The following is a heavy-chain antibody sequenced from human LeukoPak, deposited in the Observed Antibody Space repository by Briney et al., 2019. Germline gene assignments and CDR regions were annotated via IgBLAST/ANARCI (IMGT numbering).Heavy chain of an antibody. D-gene: IGHD2-15*01. J-gene: IGHJ4*02. CDR1: GYSISSGYY. CDR2: IYHSGST. Sequence: SETLSLTCTVSGYSISSGYYWDWIRQPPGKGLEWIGSIYHSGSTYYNPSLKSRVTISVDTSKNQFSLKLSSVTAADTAVYYCASQGSDEGSDYWGQGTLVTVSS. V-gene: IGHV4-38-2*02. CDR3: ASQGSDEGSDY.